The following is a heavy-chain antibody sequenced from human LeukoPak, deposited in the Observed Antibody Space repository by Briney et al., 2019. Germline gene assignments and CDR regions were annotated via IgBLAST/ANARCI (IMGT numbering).Heavy chain of an antibody. CDR3: ARDKGYYGTSTAYYMDV. D-gene: IGHD2-2*01. V-gene: IGHV3-30*03. J-gene: IGHJ6*03. CDR1: GFTFSSYG. Sequence: PGGSLRLSCAASGFTFSSYGMHWVRQAPGKGLEWVAVISYDGSNKYYADSVKGRFTISRDNSKNTLYLQMNSLRAEDTAVYYCARDKGYYGTSTAYYMDVWGKGTTVTVSS. CDR2: ISYDGSNK.